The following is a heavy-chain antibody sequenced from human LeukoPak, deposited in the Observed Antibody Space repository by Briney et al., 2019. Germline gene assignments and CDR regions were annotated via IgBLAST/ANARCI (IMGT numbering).Heavy chain of an antibody. CDR3: ARVRYYGSGEEIDP. Sequence: SETLSLTCTVSGGSISSGGYFWSWIRQNPGKGLEWIGYIYHGGNTYYNPSFKSRVTISVDTSKNQFSLTLSSVTAADTAMYYCARVRYYGSGEEIDPWGQGTLVTVSS. D-gene: IGHD3-10*01. CDR2: IYHGGNT. CDR1: GGSISSGGYF. V-gene: IGHV4-31*03. J-gene: IGHJ5*02.